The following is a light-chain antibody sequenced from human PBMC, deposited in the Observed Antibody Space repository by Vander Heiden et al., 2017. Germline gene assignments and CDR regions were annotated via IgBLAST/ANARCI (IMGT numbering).Light chain of an antibody. Sequence: DIQFPQSPSSLSASVGDRVTITCRASQSISSYLNWYHQKPGKAPKLLIYAASSLQSGVPSRFSGSGSGTDFTLTISSLQPEDFATYYCQQSYSTPLTFGGGTKVEIK. CDR3: QQSYSTPLT. CDR2: AAS. CDR1: QSISSY. J-gene: IGKJ4*01. V-gene: IGKV1-39*01.